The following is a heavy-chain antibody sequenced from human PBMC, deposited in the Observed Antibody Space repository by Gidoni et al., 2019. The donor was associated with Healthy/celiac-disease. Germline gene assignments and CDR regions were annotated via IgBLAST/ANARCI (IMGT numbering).Heavy chain of an antibody. D-gene: IGHD5-18*01. Sequence: EVQLVESGGGLVKPGGTLVSSRAASGFPFSNAGMMWGRQAPGKGLEWVGRIKSKTDGGTTDYAAPVKGRFTISRDDSKDTLYLQMNSLKTEDTAVYYCTAPINTAMGNYYYYYGMDVWCQGTTVTVSS. CDR2: IKSKTDGGTT. J-gene: IGHJ6*02. CDR1: GFPFSNAG. V-gene: IGHV3-15*01. CDR3: TAPINTAMGNYYYYYGMDV.